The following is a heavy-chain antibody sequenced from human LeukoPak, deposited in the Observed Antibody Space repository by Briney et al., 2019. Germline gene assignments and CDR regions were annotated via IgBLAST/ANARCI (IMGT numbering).Heavy chain of an antibody. D-gene: IGHD6-19*01. V-gene: IGHV1-46*01. CDR3: ARGWDSSGPQPPYYYYYMDV. Sequence: GASVKVSCKASGYTFTSYYMHWVRQAPEQGREWRGIINPSGGSTSYAQKFQGRVTMTRDTSTSTVYMELSSLRSEDTAVYYCARGWDSSGPQPPYYYYYMDVWGKGTTVTVSS. J-gene: IGHJ6*03. CDR2: INPSGGST. CDR1: GYTFTSYY.